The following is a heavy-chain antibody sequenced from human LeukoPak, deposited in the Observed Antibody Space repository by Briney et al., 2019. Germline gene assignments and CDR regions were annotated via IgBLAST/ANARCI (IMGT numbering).Heavy chain of an antibody. D-gene: IGHD4-17*01. CDR3: ASSPSYGDYLYYFDY. V-gene: IGHV3-11*04. CDR2: ISSSGSTI. Sequence: PGGSLRLSCAASGFTFSDYYMSWIRQAPGKGLEWVSYISSSGSTIYYADSVKGRFTISRDNAKNSLYLQMHSLRAEDTAVYYCASSPSYGDYLYYFDYWGQGTLVTVSS. J-gene: IGHJ4*02. CDR1: GFTFSDYY.